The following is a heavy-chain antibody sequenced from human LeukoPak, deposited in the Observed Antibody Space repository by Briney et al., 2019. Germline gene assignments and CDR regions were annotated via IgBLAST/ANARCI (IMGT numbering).Heavy chain of an antibody. CDR1: GFTFSSYW. D-gene: IGHD5-18*01. CDR2: IKQGGSEK. J-gene: IGHJ3*02. CDR3: ARLGGYSYGYAFDI. Sequence: GGSLRLSCAASGFTFSSYWMSWVRQAPGKGLEWVANIKQGGSEKYYVDSVKGRFTISRDNAKNSLYLQMNSLRAEDTAVYYCARLGGYSYGYAFDIWGQGTMVTVSS. V-gene: IGHV3-7*01.